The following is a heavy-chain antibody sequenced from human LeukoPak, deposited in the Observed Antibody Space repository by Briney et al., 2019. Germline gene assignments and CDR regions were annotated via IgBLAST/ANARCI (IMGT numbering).Heavy chain of an antibody. Sequence: PGGSLRLSCAASGFTLSNYWMHWVRQAPGKGLVWVSRINSEGINTSYADSVKGRFTISRDNAKNTLNLQMNSLRAEDTAVYYCARDLGQYYDTSDNWFDPWGQGTMVTVSS. CDR3: ARDLGQYYDTSDNWFDP. J-gene: IGHJ5*02. V-gene: IGHV3-74*01. CDR2: INSEGINT. D-gene: IGHD3-22*01. CDR1: GFTLSNYW.